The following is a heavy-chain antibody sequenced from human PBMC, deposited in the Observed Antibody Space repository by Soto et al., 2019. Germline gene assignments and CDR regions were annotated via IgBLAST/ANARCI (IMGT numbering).Heavy chain of an antibody. CDR2: IWYDGSNK. J-gene: IGHJ4*02. V-gene: IGHV3-33*01. Sequence: QVQLVESGGGVVQPGRSLRLSCAASGFTFSSYGMQWVRQAPGKGLEWVAVIWYDGSNKYYADSVRGRFTISRDNSKNPLYLQINSVRAEDTAVYYGARDGGVDYGDYWGQGTLVTVSS. CDR1: GFTFSSYG. D-gene: IGHD3-16*01. CDR3: ARDGGVDYGDY.